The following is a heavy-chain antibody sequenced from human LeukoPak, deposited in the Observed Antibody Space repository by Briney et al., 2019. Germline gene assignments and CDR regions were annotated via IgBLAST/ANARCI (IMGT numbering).Heavy chain of an antibody. CDR1: GFTFSSYW. D-gene: IGHD3-22*01. J-gene: IGHJ4*02. CDR2: IKEDGSEK. Sequence: GGSLRLSCAASGFTFSSYWMNWVRQAPGKGLEWVANIKEDGSEKNYVDSVKGRFTISRDNAKNSLYLQMNSLRAEDTAVYYCARGAYYYEDWGQGTLVTVSS. CDR3: ARGAYYYED. V-gene: IGHV3-7*01.